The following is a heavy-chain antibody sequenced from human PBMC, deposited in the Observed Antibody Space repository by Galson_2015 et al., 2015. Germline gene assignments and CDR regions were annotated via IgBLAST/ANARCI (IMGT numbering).Heavy chain of an antibody. V-gene: IGHV3-21*01. Sequence: SLRLSCAASEFTFRSSYMSWVRQAPGKGLEWVSSISSTTTYIYYADSVKGRFTISRDNAKNSLYLQMNSLGAEDTAVYYCARQILDYDFWSGYYPTNFDYWGQGTLVTVSS. CDR2: ISSTTTYI. J-gene: IGHJ4*02. D-gene: IGHD3-3*01. CDR3: ARQILDYDFWSGYYPTNFDY. CDR1: EFTFRSSY.